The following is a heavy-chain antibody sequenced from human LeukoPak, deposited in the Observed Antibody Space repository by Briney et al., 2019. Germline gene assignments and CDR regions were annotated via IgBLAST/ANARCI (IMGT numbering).Heavy chain of an antibody. CDR3: AKDGSNDWRWGAFDV. D-gene: IGHD2-15*01. V-gene: IGHV3-23*01. CDR1: GFTFSTYA. CDR2: IVGSGSST. J-gene: IGHJ3*01. Sequence: PGGSLRLSCAASGFTFSTYALSWVRQAPGKGLEWVSSIVGSGSSTFYADSVKGRFSISRDNSKHTLYLQMNTLRADDTAVYYCAKDGSNDWRWGAFDVWGRGTMVTVSS.